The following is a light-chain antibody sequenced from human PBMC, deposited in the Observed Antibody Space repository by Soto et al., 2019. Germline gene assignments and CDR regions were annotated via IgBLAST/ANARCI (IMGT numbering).Light chain of an antibody. Sequence: EIVMTQSPATLSVSPGERATLSCRASETVSSYLAWYQQKPGQAPRLLIYDASNRATGIPARFSGSGSRTDFTLTISSLEPEDFAVYYCQQYHNWPITFGQGTRLEIK. CDR3: QQYHNWPIT. CDR1: ETVSSY. J-gene: IGKJ5*01. CDR2: DAS. V-gene: IGKV3-11*01.